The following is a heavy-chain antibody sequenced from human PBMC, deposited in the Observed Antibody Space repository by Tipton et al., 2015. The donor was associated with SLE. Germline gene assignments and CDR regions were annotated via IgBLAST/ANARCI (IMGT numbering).Heavy chain of an antibody. CDR3: ARHDYDSNGYYQHYFDY. J-gene: IGHJ4*02. CDR2: IYRSGST. CDR1: GYSISSGYY. V-gene: IGHV4-38-2*01. Sequence: TLSLTCAVSGYSISSGYYWGWIRQPPGKGLEWIGSIYRSGSTYYNPSLKSRLSMSIDTSKNQVFLRLSSVTAADTAVYYCARHDYDSNGYYQHYFDYWGQGTLVTVSS. D-gene: IGHD3-22*01.